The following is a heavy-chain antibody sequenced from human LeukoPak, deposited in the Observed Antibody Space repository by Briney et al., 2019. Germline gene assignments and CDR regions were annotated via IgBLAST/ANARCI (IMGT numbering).Heavy chain of an antibody. D-gene: IGHD2-2*01. CDR3: ACSSTSCQEG. J-gene: IGHJ4*02. V-gene: IGHV3-15*01. Sequence: GGSLRLSCAASGFTYTNAWMSWVRQAPGKGLEWVGRVKSKTDGGTTDYAEPVKDRFFISRDDSKNMLYLQMHSLKTEDTAVYYCACSSTSCQEGWGQGTLVTVSS. CDR2: VKSKTDGGTT. CDR1: GFTYTNAW.